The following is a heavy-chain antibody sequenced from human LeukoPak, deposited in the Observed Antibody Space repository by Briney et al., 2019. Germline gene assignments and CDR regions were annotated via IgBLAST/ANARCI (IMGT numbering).Heavy chain of an antibody. D-gene: IGHD1-20*01. CDR1: GYTFTSYG. J-gene: IGHJ4*02. Sequence: ASAKVSCKASGYTFTSYGISWVRQAPGQGLEWMGWISAYNGNTNYAQKLQGRVTMTTDTSTSTAYMELRSLRSDDTAVYYGARGLFYNWNDDYWGQGTLVTVSS. V-gene: IGHV1-18*04. CDR2: ISAYNGNT. CDR3: ARGLFYNWNDDY.